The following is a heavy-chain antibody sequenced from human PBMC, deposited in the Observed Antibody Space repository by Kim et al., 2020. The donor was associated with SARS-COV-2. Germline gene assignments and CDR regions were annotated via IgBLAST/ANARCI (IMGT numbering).Heavy chain of an antibody. CDR2: SGVST. D-gene: IGHD1-1*01. V-gene: IGHV3-23*01. CDR3: AKDFQLGS. Sequence: SGVSTYYADSAKGRFIISRDNSKKTLFLQMNSLRVEDTAVYYCAKDFQLGSWGQGTLVTVSS. J-gene: IGHJ5*02.